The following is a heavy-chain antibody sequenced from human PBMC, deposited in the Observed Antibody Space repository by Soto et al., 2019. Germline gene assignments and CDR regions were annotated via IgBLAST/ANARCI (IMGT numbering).Heavy chain of an antibody. J-gene: IGHJ4*02. CDR1: GGSISSGGYY. D-gene: IGHD4-17*01. CDR3: ARVPTVSDDYGDFAGTY. V-gene: IGHV4-31*03. Sequence: PSETLSLTCTVSGGSISSGGYYWSWIRQHPGKGLEWIGYIYYSGSTYYNPSLKSRVTISVDTSKNQFSLKLSSVTAADTAVYYCARVPTVSDDYGDFAGTYWGQGTLVTVSS. CDR2: IYYSGST.